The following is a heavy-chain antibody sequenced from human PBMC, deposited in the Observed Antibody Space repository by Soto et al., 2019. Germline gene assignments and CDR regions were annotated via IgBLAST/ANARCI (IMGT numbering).Heavy chain of an antibody. D-gene: IGHD2-2*01. CDR2: IIPIFGTA. CDR3: ARGDGYCISTICQNWFDP. Sequence: QVQLVQSGAEVKKPGSSVKVSCKASGGTFSSYAISWVRQAPGQGLEWMGGIIPIFGTANYAQKFQGRVTITADESTSTAYMELRSMRSEDTAVYYCARGDGYCISTICQNWFDPWGQGTLVTVSS. J-gene: IGHJ5*02. CDR1: GGTFSSYA. V-gene: IGHV1-69*12.